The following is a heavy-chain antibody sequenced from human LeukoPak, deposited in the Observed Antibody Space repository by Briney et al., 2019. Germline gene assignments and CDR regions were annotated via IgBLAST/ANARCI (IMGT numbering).Heavy chain of an antibody. V-gene: IGHV4-59*01. Sequence: SETLSLTCTVSGGSISSYYWSWIRQPPGKGLEWIGYIYYSGSTNYNPSLKSRFTISVDTSKNQFSLKLSSVTAADTAVYYCARALKRAFDIWGQGTMVTVSS. CDR3: ARALKRAFDI. CDR2: IYYSGST. CDR1: GGSISSYY. J-gene: IGHJ3*02.